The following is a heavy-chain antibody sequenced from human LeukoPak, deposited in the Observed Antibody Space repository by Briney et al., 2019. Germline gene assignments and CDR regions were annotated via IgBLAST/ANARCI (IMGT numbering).Heavy chain of an antibody. J-gene: IGHJ5*02. D-gene: IGHD3-10*01. CDR2: IYYSGST. CDR3: ARVSGSGRWFDP. Sequence: SETLSLTCTVSGGSISSYYWSWIRQPPGKGLEWIGYIYYSGSTYYNPSLKSRVTISVDTSKNQFSLKLSSVTAADTAMYYCARVSGSGRWFDPWGQGTLVTVSS. V-gene: IGHV4-59*08. CDR1: GGSISSYY.